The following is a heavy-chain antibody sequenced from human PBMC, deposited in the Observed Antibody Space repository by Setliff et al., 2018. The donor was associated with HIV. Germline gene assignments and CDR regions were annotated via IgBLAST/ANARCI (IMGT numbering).Heavy chain of an antibody. CDR2: SGPENGET. V-gene: IGHV1-24*01. D-gene: IGHD6-13*01. CDR3: ARLGVYAFDI. J-gene: IGHJ3*02. CDR1: GYSFTSYL. Sequence: ASVKVSCKASGYSFTSYLIHWVRQAPGKGLEWMGGSGPENGETIYAQKFQGRVTMTEDTSTGTAYMELNSLRSDDTAVYYCARLGVYAFDIWGQGTMVTVSS.